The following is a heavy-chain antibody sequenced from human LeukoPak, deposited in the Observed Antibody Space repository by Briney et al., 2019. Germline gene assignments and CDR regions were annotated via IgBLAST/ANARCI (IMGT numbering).Heavy chain of an antibody. D-gene: IGHD6-13*01. Sequence: GGSLRLSCAASGFTFSSYGMHWVRQAPGKGLEWVANIKQDGSEKYYVDSVKGRFTISRDNAKNSLYLQMNSLRAEDTAVYYCARGPELAAAGDYYYYGMDVWGQGTTVTVSS. CDR3: ARGPELAAAGDYYYYGMDV. CDR1: GFTFSSYG. J-gene: IGHJ6*02. V-gene: IGHV3-7*03. CDR2: IKQDGSEK.